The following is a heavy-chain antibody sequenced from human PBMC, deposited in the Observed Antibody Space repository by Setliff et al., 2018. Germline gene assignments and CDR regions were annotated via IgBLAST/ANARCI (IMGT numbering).Heavy chain of an antibody. Sequence: PSETLSLTCAVSGGSISSPNWWNWVRQPPGKGLEWIGEIYHSGTTNYNPSLKSRVTMSVDKSRNQFSLRFTSVTAADTAIYYCPIAYSGSNDYWGQGTLVTVSS. J-gene: IGHJ4*02. CDR3: PIAYSGSNDY. CDR1: GGSISSPNW. CDR2: IYHSGTT. D-gene: IGHD1-26*01. V-gene: IGHV4-4*02.